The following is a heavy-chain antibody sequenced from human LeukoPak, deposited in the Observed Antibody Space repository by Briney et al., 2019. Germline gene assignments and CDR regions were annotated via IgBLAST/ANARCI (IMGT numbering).Heavy chain of an antibody. Sequence: SQTLSLTCTVSGGSISSGSYYWSWIRQPAGKGLEWIGRIYTSGSTNYNPSLKSRVTISVDTSKNQFSLKLSSVTAADTAVYYCARDVVVVAATDWFDPWGQGTLVTVSS. CDR1: GGSISSGSYY. D-gene: IGHD2-15*01. V-gene: IGHV4-61*02. CDR3: ARDVVVVAATDWFDP. CDR2: IYTSGST. J-gene: IGHJ5*02.